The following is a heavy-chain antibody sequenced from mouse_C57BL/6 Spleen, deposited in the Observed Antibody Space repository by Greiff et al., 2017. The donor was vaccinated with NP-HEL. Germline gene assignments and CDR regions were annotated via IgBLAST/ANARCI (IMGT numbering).Heavy chain of an antibody. CDR1: GYTFTSYW. V-gene: IGHV1-61*01. CDR3: AIYSNYRYFDV. Sequence: QVQLKQPGAELVRPGSSVKLSCKASGYTFTSYWMDWVKQRPGQGLEWIGNIYPSDSETHYNQKFKDKATLTVDKSSSTAYMQLSSLTSEDSAVYYCAIYSNYRYFDVWGTGTTVTVSS. J-gene: IGHJ1*03. CDR2: IYPSDSET. D-gene: IGHD2-5*01.